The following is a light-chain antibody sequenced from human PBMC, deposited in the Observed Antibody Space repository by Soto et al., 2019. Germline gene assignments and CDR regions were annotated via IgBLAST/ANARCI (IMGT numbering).Light chain of an antibody. J-gene: IGKJ1*01. V-gene: IGKV1-5*03. CDR1: QSISSW. CDR3: LQDYNYPRK. CDR2: KAS. Sequence: DIQMTQSPSILSASVGDRVTITCRASQSISSWLAWYQQKPGKAPNLLIHKASHLESGVPSRFSGSGSGTDFTLTISSLQPEDFATYYCLQDYNYPRKFGQGTRWIS.